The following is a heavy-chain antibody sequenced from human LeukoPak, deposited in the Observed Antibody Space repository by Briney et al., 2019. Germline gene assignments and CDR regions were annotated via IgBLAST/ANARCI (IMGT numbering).Heavy chain of an antibody. Sequence: GGSLRLSCAASGFTFSSYSMNWVRQAPGKGLEWVSSISSSSSYIYYADSVKGRFTISRDNAKNSLYLQMNSLRAEDTAVYYCARGRAGATWVVRQFDYWGQGTLVTVSS. CDR1: GFTFSSYS. D-gene: IGHD1-26*01. CDR3: ARGRAGATWVVRQFDY. V-gene: IGHV3-21*01. CDR2: ISSSSSYI. J-gene: IGHJ4*02.